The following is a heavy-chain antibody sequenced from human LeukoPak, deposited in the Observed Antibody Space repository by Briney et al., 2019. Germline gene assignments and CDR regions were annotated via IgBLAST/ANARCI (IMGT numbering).Heavy chain of an antibody. D-gene: IGHD6-13*01. CDR2: IKQDGSEK. Sequence: GGSLRLSCAASGFTFSSYAMSWVRQAPGKGLEWVANIKQDGSEKYYVDSVKGRFTISRDNAKNSLYLQMNSLRAEDTAVYYCAGGDRSSWYLYYFDYWGQGTLVTVSS. CDR3: AGGDRSSWYLYYFDY. V-gene: IGHV3-7*01. CDR1: GFTFSSYA. J-gene: IGHJ4*02.